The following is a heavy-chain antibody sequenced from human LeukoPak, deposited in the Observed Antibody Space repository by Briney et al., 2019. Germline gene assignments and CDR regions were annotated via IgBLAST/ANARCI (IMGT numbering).Heavy chain of an antibody. CDR2: ISTTSTYI. CDR3: AREGASGSYYY. Sequence: GGSLRLSCAASGFTFSDYSMNWVRQAPGKGLEWVSSISTTSTYIYYVDSVKGRFTISRDNAKNSVFLQMNSLRVEDTAVYYCAREGASGSYYYWGQGTLVTVSS. CDR1: GFTFSDYS. J-gene: IGHJ4*02. D-gene: IGHD1-26*01. V-gene: IGHV3-21*01.